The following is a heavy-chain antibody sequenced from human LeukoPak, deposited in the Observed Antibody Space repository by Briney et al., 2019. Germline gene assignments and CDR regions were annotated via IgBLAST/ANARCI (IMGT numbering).Heavy chain of an antibody. V-gene: IGHV1-18*01. CDR1: GYTFISYG. D-gene: IGHD2-21*02. J-gene: IGHJ4*02. Sequence: ASVKVSCKASGYTFISYGISWVRQAPGQGLEWMGWISAYNGNTNYAQKLQGRVTVTTDPSTSTAYMELRSLRSDDTAVYYCARDPGGIVAVTALFDYWGQGTLVTVSS. CDR2: ISAYNGNT. CDR3: ARDPGGIVAVTALFDY.